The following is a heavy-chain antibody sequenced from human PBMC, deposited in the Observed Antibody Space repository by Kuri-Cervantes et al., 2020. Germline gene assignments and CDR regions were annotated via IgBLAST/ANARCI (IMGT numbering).Heavy chain of an antibody. D-gene: IGHD6-13*01. CDR1: GYSFTSYW. CDR3: ARRQPSEAFDI. Sequence: GGSLRLSCKGSGYSFTSYWIGWVRQMPGKGLEWMGIIYPGDSDTRYSPSFQGQVTISADKSISTAYLQWSSLKASDTAMYYCARRQPSEAFDIRGQGTMVTVSS. J-gene: IGHJ3*02. V-gene: IGHV5-51*01. CDR2: IYPGDSDT.